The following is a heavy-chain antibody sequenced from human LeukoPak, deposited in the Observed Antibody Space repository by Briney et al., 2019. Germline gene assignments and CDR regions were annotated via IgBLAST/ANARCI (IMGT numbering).Heavy chain of an antibody. V-gene: IGHV3-74*01. D-gene: IGHD4-23*01. J-gene: IGHJ3*01. CDR1: GFTFSSYW. CDR3: AGVRAGGNRAFDV. CDR2: IDPDDSGS. Sequence: GGSLRLSCAASGFTFSSYWMHWVRQAPGEGLVWVSRIDPDDSGSTYADSVKGRFTISRDNAKNTLWLQMNSLRADDTAVYYCAGVRAGGNRAFDVWGQGTVVAVSS.